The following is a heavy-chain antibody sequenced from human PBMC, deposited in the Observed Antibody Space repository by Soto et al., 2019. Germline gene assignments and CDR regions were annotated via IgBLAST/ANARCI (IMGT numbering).Heavy chain of an antibody. CDR2: IYWDDDK. D-gene: IGHD3-9*01. CDR3: ADSLRYFDWIHLDP. Sequence: SGPTLVNPTQTLTLTCTFSGFSLSTSGVGVGWIRQPPGKALEWLALIYWDDDKRYSPSLKSRLTITKDTSKNQVVLTMTNMEPVDTATYYCADSLRYFDWIHLDPWGQGTLVTVPS. CDR1: GFSLSTSGVG. V-gene: IGHV2-5*02. J-gene: IGHJ5*02.